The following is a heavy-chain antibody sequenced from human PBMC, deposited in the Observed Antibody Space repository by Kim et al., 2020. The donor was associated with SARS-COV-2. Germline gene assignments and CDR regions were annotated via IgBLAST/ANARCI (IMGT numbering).Heavy chain of an antibody. CDR2: IYYSGST. CDR3: ARNTRSSSGSRRWFDP. J-gene: IGHJ5*02. D-gene: IGHD6-13*01. V-gene: IGHV4-39*01. Sequence: SETLSLTCTVSGGSISSSSYYWGWIRQPPGKGLEWIGSIYYSGSTYYNPSLKSRVTISVDTSKNQFSLKLSSVTAADTAVYYCARNTRSSSGSRRWFDPWGQGTLVTVSS. CDR1: GGSISSSSYY.